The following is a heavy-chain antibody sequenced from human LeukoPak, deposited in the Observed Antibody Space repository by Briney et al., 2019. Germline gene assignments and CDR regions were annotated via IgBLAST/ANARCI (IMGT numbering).Heavy chain of an antibody. V-gene: IGHV3-23*01. J-gene: IGHJ4*02. Sequence: GGSLRLSCAASGFTFRSYAMNWVRQAPGKGLEWVSGISGNGGSTYYADSVKGRFTISRDNSKNTLYLQMNSLRDEDTAVYYCAKEVYGDHVWGAVDYWGQGTLVTVSS. D-gene: IGHD3-16*01. CDR3: AKEVYGDHVWGAVDY. CDR2: ISGNGGST. CDR1: GFTFRSYA.